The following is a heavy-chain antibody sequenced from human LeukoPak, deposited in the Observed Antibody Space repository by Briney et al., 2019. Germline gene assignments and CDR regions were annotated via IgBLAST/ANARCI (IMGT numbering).Heavy chain of an antibody. CDR1: GFTFSGYA. Sequence: GGSLRLSCAASGFTFSGYAMGWVRQAPGKGLDWVSVISGSGDATYYADSVKGRFTISRDNSKNTLYLQMNSLRAEDTAVYYCANLILTEEDAFDIWGQGTMVTVSS. CDR3: ANLILTEEDAFDI. J-gene: IGHJ3*02. CDR2: ISGSGDAT. D-gene: IGHD3-9*01. V-gene: IGHV3-23*01.